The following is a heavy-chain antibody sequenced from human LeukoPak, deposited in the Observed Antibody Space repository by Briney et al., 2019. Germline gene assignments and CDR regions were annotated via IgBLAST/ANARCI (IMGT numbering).Heavy chain of an antibody. J-gene: IGHJ4*02. CDR3: ARGSSGWFEDY. Sequence: ASVKVSCKASGYTFTNYDINWVRQAPGQGLEWMGWINTNTGNPTYAQGFTGRFVFSLDTSVSTAYLQISSLKAEDTAVYYCARGSSGWFEDYWGQGTLVTVSS. V-gene: IGHV7-4-1*02. CDR1: GYTFTNYD. D-gene: IGHD6-19*01. CDR2: INTNTGNP.